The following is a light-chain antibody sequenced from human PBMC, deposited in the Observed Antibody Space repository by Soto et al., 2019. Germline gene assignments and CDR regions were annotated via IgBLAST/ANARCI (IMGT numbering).Light chain of an antibody. J-gene: IGLJ1*01. Sequence: QSALTQPASVSGYPGQSITISCTGTSSDVGSYNLVSWYQQHPGKAPKLMIYEVSKRPSGVSNRFSGSKSGNTASPTISGLQAEDEADYYCCSYAGSSTSVFGTGTKVTVL. CDR1: SSDVGSYNL. V-gene: IGLV2-23*02. CDR3: CSYAGSSTSV. CDR2: EVS.